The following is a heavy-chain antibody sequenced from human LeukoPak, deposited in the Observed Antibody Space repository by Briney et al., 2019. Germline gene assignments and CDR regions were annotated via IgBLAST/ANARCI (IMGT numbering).Heavy chain of an antibody. CDR3: AKDLGRGELERYFDY. D-gene: IGHD1-1*01. J-gene: IGHJ4*02. Sequence: GGSLRLSCAASGFTFXSYAMSWVRQAPXXXLEWVSAISGSGGSTYYADSVKGRFTISRDNSKNTLYLQMNSLRAEDTAVYYCAKDLGRGELERYFDYWGQGTLVTVSS. CDR1: GFTFXSYA. CDR2: ISGSGGST. V-gene: IGHV3-23*01.